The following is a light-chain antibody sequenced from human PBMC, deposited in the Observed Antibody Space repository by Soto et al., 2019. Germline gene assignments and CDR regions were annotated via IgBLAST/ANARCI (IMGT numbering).Light chain of an antibody. CDR3: QRYHSALLT. J-gene: IGKJ3*01. CDR1: QDIRNY. V-gene: IGKV1-27*01. CDR2: AAS. Sequence: DIQMTQSPSSLSASVVDRVTMTCRASQDIRNYVAWYQQKPGEVPKLLIYAASTLQSGVPARFSGGGFGTDFTLTISSLRPEDVATYYCQRYHSALLTFGPGTKVDLK.